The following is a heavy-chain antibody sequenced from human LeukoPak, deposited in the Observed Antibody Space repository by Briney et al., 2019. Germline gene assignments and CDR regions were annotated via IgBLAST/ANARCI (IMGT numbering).Heavy chain of an antibody. D-gene: IGHD3-10*01. CDR1: GYTFTGYY. V-gene: IGHV1-2*02. J-gene: IGHJ5*02. CDR3: ARARITMVRGVSQGWFDP. CDR2: INPNSGGT. Sequence: ASVKVSCKASGYTFTGYYMHWVRQAPGQGLEWMGWINPNSGGTNYAQKFQGRVTMTRDTSISTAYMELSRLRSDDTAVYYCARARITMVRGVSQGWFDPWGQGTLVTVSS.